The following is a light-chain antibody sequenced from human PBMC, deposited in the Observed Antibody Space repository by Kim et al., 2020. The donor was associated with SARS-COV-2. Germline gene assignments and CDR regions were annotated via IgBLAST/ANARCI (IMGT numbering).Light chain of an antibody. J-gene: IGLJ1*01. CDR2: GKN. CDR3: NSRDSSGNYV. V-gene: IGLV3-19*01. CDR1: SLRSYY. Sequence: SSELTQDPAVSVALGQTVRITCQGDSLRSYYASWYQQKPGQAPVLVIYGKNNRPSGIPDRFSGSSSGNTASLTITGAQAEDEADYYCNSRDSSGNYVFGTATKVTVL.